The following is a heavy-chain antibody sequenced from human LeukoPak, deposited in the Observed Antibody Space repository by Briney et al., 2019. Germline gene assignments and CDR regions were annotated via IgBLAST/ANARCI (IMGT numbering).Heavy chain of an antibody. CDR1: GYTFTGYY. CDR3: ARDPRSYYYDSSGDY. Sequence: ASVKVSCKASGYTFTGYYMHWVRQAPGQGLEWMGWINPNSSGTNYAQKFQGRVTMTRDTSISTAYMELSRLRSDDTAVYYCARDPRSYYYDSSGDYWGQGTLVTVSS. D-gene: IGHD3-22*01. J-gene: IGHJ4*02. V-gene: IGHV1-2*02. CDR2: INPNSSGT.